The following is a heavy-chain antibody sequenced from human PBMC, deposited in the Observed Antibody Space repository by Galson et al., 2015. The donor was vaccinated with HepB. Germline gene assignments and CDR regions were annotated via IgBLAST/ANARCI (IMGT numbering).Heavy chain of an antibody. D-gene: IGHD1-26*01. J-gene: IGHJ4*02. CDR3: ARDLRVGATIQPGY. Sequence: SVKVSCKASGYTFTGYYMHWVRQAPGQGLEWMGRINPNSGGTNYAQKFQGRVTMTRDTSISTAYMELSRLRSDDTAVYYCARDLRVGATIQPGYWGQGTLVTVSS. CDR2: INPNSGGT. CDR1: GYTFTGYY. V-gene: IGHV1-2*06.